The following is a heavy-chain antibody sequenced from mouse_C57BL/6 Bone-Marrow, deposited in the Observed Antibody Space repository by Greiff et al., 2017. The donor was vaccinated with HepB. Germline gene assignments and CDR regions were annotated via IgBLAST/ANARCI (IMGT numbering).Heavy chain of an antibody. CDR2: IDPSDSYT. CDR1: GYTFTSYW. Sequence: QVQLQQPGAELVRPGTSVKLSCKASGYTFTSYWMHWVKQRPGQGLAWIGVIDPSDSYTNYNQKFKGKATLTVDTSSSTAYMQLSSLTSEDSAVYYCARGRLPWYFDVWGTGTTVTVSS. J-gene: IGHJ1*03. V-gene: IGHV1-59*01. D-gene: IGHD2-2*01. CDR3: ARGRLPWYFDV.